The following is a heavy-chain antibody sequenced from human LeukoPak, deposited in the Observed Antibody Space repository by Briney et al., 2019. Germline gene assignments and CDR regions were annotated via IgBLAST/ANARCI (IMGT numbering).Heavy chain of an antibody. V-gene: IGHV1-18*01. Sequence: ASVKVSCKASGYTFTRYGISWVRQAPGQGLEWMGWISAYNGNTNYAQKLQGRVTMTTDTSTSTAYMELRSLRSDDTAVYYCARGSSSWYTWYFDLWGRGTLVTVSS. J-gene: IGHJ2*01. CDR1: GYTFTRYG. D-gene: IGHD6-13*01. CDR3: ARGSSSWYTWYFDL. CDR2: ISAYNGNT.